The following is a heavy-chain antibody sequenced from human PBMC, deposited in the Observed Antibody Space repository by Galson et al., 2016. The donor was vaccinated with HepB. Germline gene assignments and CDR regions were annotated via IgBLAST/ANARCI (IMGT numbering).Heavy chain of an antibody. J-gene: IGHJ4*02. Sequence: SLRLSCAVSGFTFRNYVMTWVRQAPGTGLDWVSAITGSGGNTFYEASVKGRFTISRDNSKNTLSLQMNPLRAEDTAVYYCTRRSDDAYGSGSLDYWGQGARVTVSS. CDR3: TRRSDDAYGSGSLDY. CDR2: ITGSGGNT. D-gene: IGHD3-10*01. V-gene: IGHV3-23*01. CDR1: GFTFRNYV.